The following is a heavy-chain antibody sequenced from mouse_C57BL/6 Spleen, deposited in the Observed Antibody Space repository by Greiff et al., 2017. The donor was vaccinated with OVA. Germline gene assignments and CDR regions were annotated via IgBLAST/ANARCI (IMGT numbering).Heavy chain of an antibody. CDR2: IRNKANGYTT. J-gene: IGHJ2*01. CDR3: ARYTGTYYFDY. D-gene: IGHD4-1*01. Sequence: EVKLEESGGGLVQPGGSLSLSCAASGFTFTDYYMSWVRQPPGQALEWLGFIRNKANGYTTEYSASVKGRFTISRDNSQSIRYLQMNALRAEDSATYYCARYTGTYYFDYWGQGTTLTVSS. CDR1: GFTFTDYY. V-gene: IGHV7-3*01.